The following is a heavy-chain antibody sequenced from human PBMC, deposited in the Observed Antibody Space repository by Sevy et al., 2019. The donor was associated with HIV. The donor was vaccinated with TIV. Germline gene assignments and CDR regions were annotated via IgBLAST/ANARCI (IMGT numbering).Heavy chain of an antibody. D-gene: IGHD2-2*01. CDR1: GFTFVDYA. J-gene: IGHJ3*02. CDR3: TRYCSSSSCERTNWVDAFDI. Sequence: GESLKISCTASGFTFVDYAMSWVRQAPGKGLEWVGFIRGKAYGGTIEYAASVKGRFTISRDDSKSIAYLQMNSLKTEDTAVYYCTRYCSSSSCERTNWVDAFDIWGQGTMVTVSS. CDR2: IRGKAYGGTI. V-gene: IGHV3-49*04.